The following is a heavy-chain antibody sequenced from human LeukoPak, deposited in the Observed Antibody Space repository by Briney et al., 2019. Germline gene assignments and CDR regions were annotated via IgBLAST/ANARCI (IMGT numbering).Heavy chain of an antibody. D-gene: IGHD4-11*01. CDR1: DDSITMYY. V-gene: IGHV4-59*01. Sequence: SETLSLTCTVSDDSITMYYWTWIRQPPGKGLEWIGYVDHTGSTKFNPSLNGRVSISRDTSNNFFPLRLRSVTAADTAVYFCARGRVSSSTWYSTYYYFFYMDFWGKGTTVTVSS. CDR2: VDHTGST. J-gene: IGHJ6*03. CDR3: ARGRVSSSTWYSTYYYFFYMDF.